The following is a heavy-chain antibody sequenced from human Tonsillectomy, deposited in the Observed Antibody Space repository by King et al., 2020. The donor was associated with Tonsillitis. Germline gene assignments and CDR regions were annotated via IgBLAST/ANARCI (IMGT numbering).Heavy chain of an antibody. Sequence: QLQESGPGLVKPSETLSLTCTVSGASISSSNFYWGWIRQPPGKGLEWIGRIYHSGSTNYNPSLKSRVTISLDTSKNQFSLKLNSVTAADTAVYYCGTYSTPWGWFDPWGQGALVTVSS. CDR1: GASISSSNFY. CDR2: IYHSGST. V-gene: IGHV4-39*07. D-gene: IGHD2-2*01. CDR3: GTYSTPWGWFDP. J-gene: IGHJ5*02.